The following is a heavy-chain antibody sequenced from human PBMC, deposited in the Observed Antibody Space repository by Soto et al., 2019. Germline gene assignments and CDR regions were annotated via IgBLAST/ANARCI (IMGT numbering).Heavy chain of an antibody. V-gene: IGHV4-59*01. CDR1: GRSIDSSY. J-gene: IGHJ4*02. Sequence: QVQLQESGPGLVKPSETLSLTCTVSGRSIDSSYWTWIRQPPGKGLEWIGCIHYSGSTNYNPSLKSRVTISGDTSKKQFYLKLSSVTAADTAVYFCAREAVAKNFFDNWGQGTLVTVSS. D-gene: IGHD6-19*01. CDR3: AREAVAKNFFDN. CDR2: IHYSGST.